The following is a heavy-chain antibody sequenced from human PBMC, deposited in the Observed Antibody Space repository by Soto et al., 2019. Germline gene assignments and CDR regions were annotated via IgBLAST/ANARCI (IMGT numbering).Heavy chain of an antibody. Sequence: ETLSLTCTVSGGSISSYYWSWIRQPPGKGLEWIGYIYYSGSTNYNPSLKSRVTISVDTSKNQFSLKLSSVTAADTAVYYCAREAGTTDAFDTWGQGTMVTVSS. CDR1: GGSISSYY. CDR2: IYYSGST. V-gene: IGHV4-59*01. D-gene: IGHD1-7*01. CDR3: AREAGTTDAFDT. J-gene: IGHJ3*02.